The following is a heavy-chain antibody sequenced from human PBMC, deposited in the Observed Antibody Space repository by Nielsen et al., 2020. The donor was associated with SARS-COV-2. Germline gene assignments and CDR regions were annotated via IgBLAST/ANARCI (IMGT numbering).Heavy chain of an antibody. J-gene: IGHJ4*02. CDR3: AKGLDSSSSGSDY. Sequence: ESLKISCAASGFTFDDYTMHWVRQAPGKGLEWVSLISWDGYITYYADSVKGRFTISRDNSKNSLYLQMNSLRTDDTALYYCAKGLDSSSSGSDYWGQGTLVTVSS. D-gene: IGHD6-6*01. V-gene: IGHV3-43*01. CDR1: GFTFDDYT. CDR2: ISWDGYIT.